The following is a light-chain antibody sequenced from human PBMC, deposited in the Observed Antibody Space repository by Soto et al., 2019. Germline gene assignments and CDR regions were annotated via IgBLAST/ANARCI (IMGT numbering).Light chain of an antibody. J-gene: IGKJ4*01. CDR3: QQYNNWPLT. V-gene: IGKV3-15*01. CDR1: QSVSSN. CDR2: HAS. Sequence: EIVMTQSPATLSVSPGERVTLSCRASQSVSSNLAWYQQRPGQAPRLLIYHASTRATGIPASFSGSGSGTEFTLTISSLQSEDFAAYYCQQYNNWPLTFGGGTKVEIK.